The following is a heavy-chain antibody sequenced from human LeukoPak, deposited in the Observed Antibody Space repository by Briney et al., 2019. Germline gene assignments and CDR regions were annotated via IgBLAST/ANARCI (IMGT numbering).Heavy chain of an antibody. D-gene: IGHD3-22*01. Sequence: SQTLSLTCTVSGGSISSGDYYWSWIRQPPGKGLEWIGYIYYSGSTYYNPSLKSRVTISVDTSKNQLSLKLSSVTAADTAVYYCARDLKYYYDSSGYYYDRYAFDIWGQGTMVTVSS. CDR3: ARDLKYYYDSSGYYYDRYAFDI. V-gene: IGHV4-30-4*01. J-gene: IGHJ3*02. CDR1: GGSISSGDYY. CDR2: IYYSGST.